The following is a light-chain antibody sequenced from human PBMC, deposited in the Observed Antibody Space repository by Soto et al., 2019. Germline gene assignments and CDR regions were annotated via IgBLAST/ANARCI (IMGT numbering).Light chain of an antibody. V-gene: IGKV3-20*01. CDR2: AAS. Sequence: EVVLTQSPGTVSLSPGERATLSCRASQSVTSNYLAWYQQKPGQAARPLIYAASSRATGIPDRLSGSGSGTDFTLSICRLEPEDFAVYYCHQYGSSITWTFGQGTKVEIK. CDR3: HQYGSSITWT. CDR1: QSVTSNY. J-gene: IGKJ1*01.